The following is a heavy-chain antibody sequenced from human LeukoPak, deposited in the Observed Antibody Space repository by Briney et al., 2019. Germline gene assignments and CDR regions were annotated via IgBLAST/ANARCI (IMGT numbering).Heavy chain of an antibody. Sequence: SETLSLTCTVSGGSISSSSYYWGWIRQPPGKGLEWIGSIYYSGSTYYNPSLKSRVTISVDTSKNQFSLKLSSVTAADTAVYYCARGPASSGGLPPGALDIWGRGTKVTVSS. V-gene: IGHV4-39*07. CDR1: GGSISSSSYY. CDR3: ARGPASSGGLPPGALDI. D-gene: IGHD6-25*01. J-gene: IGHJ3*02. CDR2: IYYSGST.